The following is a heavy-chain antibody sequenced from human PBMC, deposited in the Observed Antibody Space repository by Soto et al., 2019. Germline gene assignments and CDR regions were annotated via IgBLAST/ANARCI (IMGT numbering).Heavy chain of an antibody. CDR2: IKQDGSEK. D-gene: IGHD3-16*01. Sequence: PGGSLRLSCAASGFTFSSYWMSWVRQAPGKGLEWVANIKQDGSEKYYVDSVKGRFTISRDNAKNSLYLQMNSLRAEDTAVYYCARTLKDIITFGALTFVDYWGQGTLVTSPQ. CDR1: GFTFSSYW. V-gene: IGHV3-7*01. J-gene: IGHJ4*02. CDR3: ARTLKDIITFGALTFVDY.